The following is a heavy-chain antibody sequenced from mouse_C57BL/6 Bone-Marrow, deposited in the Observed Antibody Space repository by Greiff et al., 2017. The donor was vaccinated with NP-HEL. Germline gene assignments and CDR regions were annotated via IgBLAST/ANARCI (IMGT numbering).Heavy chain of an antibody. V-gene: IGHV1-81*01. CDR2: IYPRSGNT. CDR3: AREEDSSGYDY. Sequence: QVQLQQSGAELARPGASVKLSCKASGYTFTSYGISWVKQRTGQGLEWIGEIYPRSGNTYYNEKFKGKATLTADKASSTAYMELRSLTSEDSAVYFCAREEDSSGYDYWGQGTTLTVSS. D-gene: IGHD3-2*02. J-gene: IGHJ2*01. CDR1: GYTFTSYG.